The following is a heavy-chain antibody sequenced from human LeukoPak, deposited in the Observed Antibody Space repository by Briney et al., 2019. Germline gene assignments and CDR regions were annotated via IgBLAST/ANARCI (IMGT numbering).Heavy chain of an antibody. CDR3: ARGMYGDSVGMDV. D-gene: IGHD2-21*02. CDR1: GFTFSTYW. V-gene: IGHV3-74*01. Sequence: GGSLRLFCAASGFTFSTYWMYWVRQAPGKGLMWVSRMNSDGSTIRYADSVKGRFTISRDNAKNTLYLQMNSLRVEDTAVYYCARGMYGDSVGMDVWGQGTTVTVSS. CDR2: MNSDGSTI. J-gene: IGHJ6*02.